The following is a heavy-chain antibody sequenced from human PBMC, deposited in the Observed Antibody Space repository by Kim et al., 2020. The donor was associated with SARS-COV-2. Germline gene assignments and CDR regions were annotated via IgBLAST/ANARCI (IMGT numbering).Heavy chain of an antibody. CDR2: ISYDGSNK. D-gene: IGHD1-26*01. Sequence: GGSLRLSCAASGFTFSRYAMHWVRQAPGKGLEWVAVISYDGSNKYYADSVKGRFTISRDNSKNTLYLQMNSLRAEDTAVYYCARAYPIGGGDYSVYWGQGTLVTVSS. V-gene: IGHV3-30*04. CDR1: GFTFSRYA. J-gene: IGHJ4*02. CDR3: ARAYPIGGGDYSVY.